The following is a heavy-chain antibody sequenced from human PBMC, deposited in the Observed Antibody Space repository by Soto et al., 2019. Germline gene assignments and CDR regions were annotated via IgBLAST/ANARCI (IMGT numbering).Heavy chain of an antibody. Sequence: QLQLQESGPGLVKPSETLSLTCTVSGGSISSSSYYWGWIRQPPGKGLEWIGSIYYSGSTYYNPSLKSRVTISVATPKTQFPLKLRPVTAPDPAVYYCARHGCAHDYGGKVFDYWGQGTLVTVSS. D-gene: IGHD4-17*01. V-gene: IGHV4-39*01. CDR3: ARHGCAHDYGGKVFDY. CDR1: GGSISSSSYY. J-gene: IGHJ4*02. CDR2: IYYSGST.